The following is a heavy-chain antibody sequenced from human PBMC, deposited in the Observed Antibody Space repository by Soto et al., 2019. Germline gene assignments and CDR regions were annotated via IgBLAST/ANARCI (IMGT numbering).Heavy chain of an antibody. Sequence: QVQLQQWGAGLLKPSETLSLTCAVYGGSFSGYYWSWIRQPPGKGLEWIGEINHSGSTNYNPSLKSRVTISVDPSKNQFYQKLSSVPAADTAVYYWARGGKNYCDYVGLDYWGQGTLVTVSS. J-gene: IGHJ4*02. CDR1: GGSFSGYY. CDR2: INHSGST. D-gene: IGHD4-17*01. CDR3: ARGGKNYCDYVGLDY. V-gene: IGHV4-34*01.